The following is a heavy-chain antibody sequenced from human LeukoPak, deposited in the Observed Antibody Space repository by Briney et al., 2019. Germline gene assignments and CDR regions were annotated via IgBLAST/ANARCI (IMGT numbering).Heavy chain of an antibody. Sequence: SETLSLTCSVSGYSIRNDYYWGWIRQPPGKGLEWIGSIYHSGSTYYNPSLKSRVTISVDTSKNQFSLKLSSVTAADTAVYYCARETGNYNWFDPWGQGTLVTVSS. CDR1: GYSIRNDYY. J-gene: IGHJ5*02. V-gene: IGHV4-38-2*02. CDR3: ARETGNYNWFDP. CDR2: IYHSGST.